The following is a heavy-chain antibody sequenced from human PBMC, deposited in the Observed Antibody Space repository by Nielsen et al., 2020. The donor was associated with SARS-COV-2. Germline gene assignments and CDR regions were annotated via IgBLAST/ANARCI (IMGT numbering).Heavy chain of an antibody. CDR1: GGSTTTYY. J-gene: IGHJ4*02. CDR2: IYYSGNT. D-gene: IGHD7-27*01. CDR3: ARDDDNWGSLAY. Sequence: SETLSPTCAVSGGSTTTYYWHWIRQSPGKGLEWIGYIYYSGNTNYNPSLKSRVTISVDTSKNQFSLKLSSVTAADTAVYYCARDDDNWGSLAYWGQGTLVTVSS. V-gene: IGHV4-59*13.